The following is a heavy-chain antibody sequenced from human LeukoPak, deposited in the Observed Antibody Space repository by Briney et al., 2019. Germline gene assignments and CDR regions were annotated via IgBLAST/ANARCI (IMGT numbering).Heavy chain of an antibody. CDR3: ARDRGYSYGWFSPDAFDI. CDR1: GGSISSYY. J-gene: IGHJ3*02. D-gene: IGHD5-18*01. Sequence: PSETLSLTCTVSGGSISSYYWSWIWQPAGKGLEWIGRIYTSGSTNYNPSLKSRVTMSVDTSKNQFSLKLSSVTAADTAVYYCARDRGYSYGWFSPDAFDIWGQGTMVTVSS. V-gene: IGHV4-4*07. CDR2: IYTSGST.